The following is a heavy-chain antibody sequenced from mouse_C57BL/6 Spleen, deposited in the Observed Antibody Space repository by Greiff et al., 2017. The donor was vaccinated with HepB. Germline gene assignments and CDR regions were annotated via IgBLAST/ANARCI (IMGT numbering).Heavy chain of an antibody. CDR2: IRSKSNNYAT. D-gene: IGHD2-4*01. J-gene: IGHJ4*01. Sequence: EVQVVESGGGLVQPKGSLKLSCAASGFSFNTYAMNWVRQAPGKGLEWVARIRSKSNNYATYYADSVKDRFTISRDDSESMLYLQMNNLKTEDTAMYYCVRQSDYDPYYAMDYWGQGTSVTVSS. CDR1: GFSFNTYA. CDR3: VRQSDYDPYYAMDY. V-gene: IGHV10-1*01.